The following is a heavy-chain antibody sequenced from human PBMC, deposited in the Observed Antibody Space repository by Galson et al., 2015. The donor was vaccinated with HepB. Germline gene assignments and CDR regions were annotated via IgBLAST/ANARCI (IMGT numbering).Heavy chain of an antibody. Sequence: SLRLSCAASGFTFSSYTMNWVRQAPGKGLEWLSYISTDSSTIYYADSVKGRFTISRDNAKNSLYLQMHSLRPEDTAIYYCAKGGYYDFWSAYDSWGQGTLVTVSS. J-gene: IGHJ4*02. CDR1: GFTFSSYT. V-gene: IGHV3-48*01. CDR2: ISTDSSTI. CDR3: AKGGYYDFWSAYDS. D-gene: IGHD3-3*01.